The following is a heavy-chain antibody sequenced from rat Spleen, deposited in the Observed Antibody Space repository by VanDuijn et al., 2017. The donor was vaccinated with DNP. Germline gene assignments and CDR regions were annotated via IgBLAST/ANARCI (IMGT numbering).Heavy chain of an antibody. D-gene: IGHD1-1*01. CDR3: ARDGQWDYLDY. V-gene: IGHV2-43*01. CDR1: GFSLTNYH. Sequence: QVQLKESGPGLVQPSQTLSLACTVSGFSLTNYHIHWVRQPSGKGLEWMGVIWTGGSTDYNSALKSRLSISRDTSKSQVFLKMNSVQTEDTAMYFCARDGQWDYLDYWGQGVMVTVSS. J-gene: IGHJ2*01. CDR2: IWTGGST.